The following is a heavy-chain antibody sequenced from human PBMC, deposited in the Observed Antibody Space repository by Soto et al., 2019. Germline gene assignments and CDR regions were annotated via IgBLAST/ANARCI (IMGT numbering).Heavy chain of an antibody. CDR3: ARSSPYMGVGKPAGKQDYNGMDV. Sequence: SCKASGGTFSNYTISWLRQAPGQGLEWMGGIIPVFGTTDYEQKFQGRVTITADGSTSTAYMELSSLRSADTAVYYCARSSPYMGVGKPAGKQDYNGMDVWGQGTTVTVSS. V-gene: IGHV1-69*01. J-gene: IGHJ6*02. CDR2: IIPVFGTT. CDR1: GGTFSNYT. D-gene: IGHD2-2*01.